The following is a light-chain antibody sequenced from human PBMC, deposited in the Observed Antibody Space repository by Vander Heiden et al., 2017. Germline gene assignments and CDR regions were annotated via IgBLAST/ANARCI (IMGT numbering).Light chain of an antibody. CDR3: QQRSRWPLT. J-gene: IGKJ4*01. CDR1: QSITSY. Sequence: EFVLTQSPATLSLSPGERATLSCRASQSITSYLAWYQQKPGQAPRLLIYDASNRATGIPPRFSGSGSGTDFTLTISSLEPEDFAVYFCQQRSRWPLTFGGGTKVEIK. V-gene: IGKV3-11*01. CDR2: DAS.